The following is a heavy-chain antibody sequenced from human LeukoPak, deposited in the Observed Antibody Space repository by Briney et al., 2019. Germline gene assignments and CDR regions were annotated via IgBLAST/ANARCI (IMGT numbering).Heavy chain of an antibody. CDR3: ARLQSSGYYLKSGAFDI. D-gene: IGHD3-22*01. CDR1: GGSISSYY. J-gene: IGHJ3*02. V-gene: IGHV3-53*01. Sequence: PSETLSLTCTVSGGSISSYYWSWVRQAPGKGLEWVSVIYSGGSTYYADSVKGRFTISRDNSKNTLYLQMNSLRAEDTAVYYCARLQSSGYYLKSGAFDIWGQGTMVTVSS. CDR2: IYSGGST.